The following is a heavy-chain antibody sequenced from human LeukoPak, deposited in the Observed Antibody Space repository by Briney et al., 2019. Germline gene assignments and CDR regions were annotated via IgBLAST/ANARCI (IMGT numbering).Heavy chain of an antibody. Sequence: ASVTVSRKSSGYSFTSHYIHWVRQAPGQGLEWMGRINPNGGTTSSAQKFQGRVTITRDTSTSTVYMELSSLRSEDTAVYYCARGGFGLGVGATRGLNWFDPWGQGTLVTVSS. CDR2: INPNGGTT. CDR3: ARGGFGLGVGATRGLNWFDP. D-gene: IGHD1-26*01. J-gene: IGHJ5*02. CDR1: GYSFTSHY. V-gene: IGHV1-46*01.